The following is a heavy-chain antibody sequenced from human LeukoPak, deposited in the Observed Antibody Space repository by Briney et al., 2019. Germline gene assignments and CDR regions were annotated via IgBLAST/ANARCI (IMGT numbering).Heavy chain of an antibody. D-gene: IGHD6-13*01. J-gene: IGHJ4*02. CDR1: GGTFSSYA. CDR2: VIPILGIA. CDR3: AREGSEGSSWYHY. V-gene: IGHV1-69*04. Sequence: GSSVKVSCKASGGTFSSYAISWVRQAPGQGLEWMGRVIPILGIANYAQKFQGRVTITADKSTSTAYMELSSLRSEDTAVYYCAREGSEGSSWYHYWGQGTLVTVSS.